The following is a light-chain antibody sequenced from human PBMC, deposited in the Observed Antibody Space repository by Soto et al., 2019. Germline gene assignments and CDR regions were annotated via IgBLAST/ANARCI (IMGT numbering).Light chain of an antibody. V-gene: IGLV1-47*01. CDR1: SSNIGSNF. J-gene: IGLJ3*02. CDR2: RNN. Sequence: QPVLTQPPSASGNPGQRVTISCSGSSSNIGSNFVYWYQQFPGTAPKLLIYRNNQRPSGVPDRFSGSKSGTSASLAISGLPSEDEADYYCAAWDDSLSGWVFGGGTKLTVL. CDR3: AAWDDSLSGWV.